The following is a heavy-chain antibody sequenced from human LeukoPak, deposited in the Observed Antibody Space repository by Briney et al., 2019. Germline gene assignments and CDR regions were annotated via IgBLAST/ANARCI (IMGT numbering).Heavy chain of an antibody. Sequence: GGSLRLSCAASGFTFSSYSMNWVRQAPGKGLEWVSSISSSSSYIYYADSVKGRFTISRDNAKNSLYLQMNGLRAEDTAVYYCARIAAAGTGWFDPWGQGTLVTVSS. CDR2: ISSSSSYI. D-gene: IGHD6-13*01. J-gene: IGHJ5*02. CDR3: ARIAAAGTGWFDP. V-gene: IGHV3-21*01. CDR1: GFTFSSYS.